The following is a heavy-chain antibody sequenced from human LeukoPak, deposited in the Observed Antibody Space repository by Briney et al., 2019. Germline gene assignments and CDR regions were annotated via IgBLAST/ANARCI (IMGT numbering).Heavy chain of an antibody. J-gene: IGHJ4*02. V-gene: IGHV7-4-1*02. D-gene: IGHD5-18*01. CDR2: INTNTGNP. CDR1: GYTFTSYA. Sequence: ASVTVSCKASGYTFTSYAMNWVRQAPGQGLEWMGWINTNTGNPTYAQGFTGRFVFSLDTSVSTAYLQISSLKAEDTAVYYCARAGYSYGHSGPDYWGQGTLVTVSS. CDR3: ARAGYSYGHSGPDY.